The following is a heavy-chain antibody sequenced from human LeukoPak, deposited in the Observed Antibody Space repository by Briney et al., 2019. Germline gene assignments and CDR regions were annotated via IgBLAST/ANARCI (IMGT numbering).Heavy chain of an antibody. CDR1: GFTFGDYA. CDR3: AKGAYSSGWSRGDY. Sequence: GGSLRLSCAASGFTFGDYAMHWVRQAPGKGLEWVSGISWKSGTIGCADSVKGRFTISRDNAKNSLYLQMNSLRAEDTALYYCAKGAYSSGWSRGDYWGQGTLVTVSS. V-gene: IGHV3-9*01. J-gene: IGHJ4*02. CDR2: ISWKSGTI. D-gene: IGHD6-19*01.